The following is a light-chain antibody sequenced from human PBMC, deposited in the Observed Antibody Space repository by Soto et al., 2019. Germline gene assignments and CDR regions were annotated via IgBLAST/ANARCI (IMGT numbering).Light chain of an antibody. V-gene: IGKV1-33*01. Sequence: DIQMTQSPSSLSASVGDRVTITCQASQDISNYLNWYQQKLGKAPKLLIYDASNLETGVPSRFSGSGSGTDFTFTISSLHPEDTATYYCQQYSHLITFGQGTRLEIK. J-gene: IGKJ5*01. CDR1: QDISNY. CDR2: DAS. CDR3: QQYSHLIT.